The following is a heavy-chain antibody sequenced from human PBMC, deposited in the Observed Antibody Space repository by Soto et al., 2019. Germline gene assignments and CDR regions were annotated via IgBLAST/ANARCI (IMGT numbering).Heavy chain of an antibody. CDR2: IYHSGST. J-gene: IGHJ4*02. V-gene: IGHV4-30-2*01. D-gene: IGHD5-12*01. CDR3: AAGGGLPRYY. Sequence: QLQLQESGSGRVKHSQTLYLTYAVSGGSISSDGHSWSWIRQPPGKGLEWIGYIYHSGSTYYNPSLKSRVTISVDRSKNQFSLKLSSVAAADTAVYYCAAGGGLPRYYWGQGTLVTVSS. CDR1: GGSISSDGHS.